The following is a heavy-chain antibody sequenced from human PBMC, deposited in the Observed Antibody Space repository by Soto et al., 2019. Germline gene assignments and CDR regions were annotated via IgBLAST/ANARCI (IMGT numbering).Heavy chain of an antibody. CDR3: ARVEGIVVVVAAYYFDY. D-gene: IGHD2-15*01. Sequence: GGSLRLSCAASGFTFSSYWMSWVRQAPGKGLEWVANIKQDGSEKYYVDSVKGRFTISRDNAKNSLYLQMNSLRAEDTAVYYCARVEGIVVVVAAYYFDYWGQGTLVTVSS. CDR1: GFTFSSYW. J-gene: IGHJ4*02. CDR2: IKQDGSEK. V-gene: IGHV3-7*04.